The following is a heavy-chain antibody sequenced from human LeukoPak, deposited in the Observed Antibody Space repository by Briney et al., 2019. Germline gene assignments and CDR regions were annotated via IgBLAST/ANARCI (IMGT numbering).Heavy chain of an antibody. CDR1: GFTFSDYY. Sequence: KPGGSLRLSCAASGFTFSDYYMSWVRQAPGKGLEWVSYITRSSDDTNYADSVKGRFTISRDNAKNSLSLQMNSLRAEDTALYYCARHGPGMFDYWGQGTLVTVSS. D-gene: IGHD3-10*01. V-gene: IGHV3-11*06. J-gene: IGHJ4*02. CDR2: ITRSSDDT. CDR3: ARHGPGMFDY.